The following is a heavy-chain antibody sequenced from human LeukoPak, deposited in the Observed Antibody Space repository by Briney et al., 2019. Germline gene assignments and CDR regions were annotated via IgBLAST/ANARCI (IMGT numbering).Heavy chain of an antibody. Sequence: ASVKVSCKASGYAFTSYYMHWVRQAPGQGLEWMGIINPSGGSTSYAQKFQGRVTMTRDTSTSTVYMELSSLRSEDTAVYYCARFPITGTTRIDPWGQGTLVTVSS. CDR1: GYAFTSYY. D-gene: IGHD1-7*01. CDR3: ARFPITGTTRIDP. V-gene: IGHV1-46*01. J-gene: IGHJ5*02. CDR2: INPSGGST.